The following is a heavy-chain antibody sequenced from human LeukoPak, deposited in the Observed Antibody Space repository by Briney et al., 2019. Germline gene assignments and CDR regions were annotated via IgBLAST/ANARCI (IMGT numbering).Heavy chain of an antibody. J-gene: IGHJ4*02. D-gene: IGHD5-24*01. CDR3: ASGRDGYNSLVD. V-gene: IGHV1-2*02. CDR2: ISPSSGDT. CDR1: GYTFTGFY. Sequence: ASVKVSCKTSGYTFTGFYIHWLRQAPGQGPEWMGWISPSSGDTNYAQKFQGRVTMTRDTSISTAYMELSSLRSEDTAVYYCASGRDGYNSLVDWGQGTLVTVSS.